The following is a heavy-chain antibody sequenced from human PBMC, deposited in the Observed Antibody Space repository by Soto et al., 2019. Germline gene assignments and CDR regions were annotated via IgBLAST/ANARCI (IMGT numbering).Heavy chain of an antibody. Sequence: HPGGSLRLSCAASGFTFSSYAMSWVRQAPGKGLEWVSAISGSGGSTYYADSVKGRFTISRDNSKNTLNLQMNSLRAEDTAVYYCAKTYGSGSYYNEPFDYWGQGTLVTVSS. D-gene: IGHD3-10*01. CDR1: GFTFSSYA. V-gene: IGHV3-23*01. CDR3: AKTYGSGSYYNEPFDY. CDR2: ISGSGGST. J-gene: IGHJ4*02.